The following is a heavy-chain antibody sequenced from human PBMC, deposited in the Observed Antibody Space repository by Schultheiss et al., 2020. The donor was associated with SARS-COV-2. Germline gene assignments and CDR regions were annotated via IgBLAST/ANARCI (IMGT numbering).Heavy chain of an antibody. D-gene: IGHD2/OR15-2a*01. Sequence: GGSLRLSCAASGFTFSGYAMNWVRQAPGKGLEWVSSISSSSSYIYYADSVKGRFTMSRDNAKNTVFLHMSSLRAEDTALYYCARDQTVPGPSTLDSWGQGTPVTVSS. CDR2: ISSSSSYI. CDR1: GFTFSGYA. V-gene: IGHV3-21*01. CDR3: ARDQTVPGPSTLDS. J-gene: IGHJ4*02.